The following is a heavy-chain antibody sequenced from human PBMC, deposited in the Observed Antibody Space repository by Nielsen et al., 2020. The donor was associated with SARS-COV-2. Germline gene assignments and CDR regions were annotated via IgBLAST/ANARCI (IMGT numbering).Heavy chain of an antibody. D-gene: IGHD2/OR15-2a*01. CDR2: IYYSGST. J-gene: IGHJ6*02. V-gene: IGHV4-30-4*01. Sequence: SETLSLTCTVSGGSISSGDYYWSWIRQPPGKGLEWIGYIYYSGSTYYNPSLKSRVTISVDTSKNQFSLKLSSVTAADTAVYYCAKAPNRYYYYYRMDVWGQGATVTVSS. CDR3: AKAPNRYYYYYRMDV. CDR1: GGSISSGDYY.